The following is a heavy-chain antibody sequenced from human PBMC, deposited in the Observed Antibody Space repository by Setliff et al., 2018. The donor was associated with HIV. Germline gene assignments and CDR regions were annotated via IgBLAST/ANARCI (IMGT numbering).Heavy chain of an antibody. CDR2: INHSGST. J-gene: IGHJ3*02. Sequence: PSETLSLTCAVYGGSFSGYYWSWIRQPPGKGLECIGEINHSGSTNHNPSLKSRVTLSLDKSRNQISLKVTSVTATDTAVYYCARARAMWDVWGGYREHYSFDIWGQGTMVTVS. CDR1: GGSFSGYY. V-gene: IGHV4-34*01. CDR3: ARARAMWDVWGGYREHYSFDI. D-gene: IGHD3-16*02.